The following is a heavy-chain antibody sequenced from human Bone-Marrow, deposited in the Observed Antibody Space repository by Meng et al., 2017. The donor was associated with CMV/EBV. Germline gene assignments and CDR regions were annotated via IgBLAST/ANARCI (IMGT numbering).Heavy chain of an antibody. CDR2: ISSSSSYI. J-gene: IGHJ6*02. V-gene: IGHV3-21*01. Sequence: GESLKISCAASGFTFSSYSMNWVRQAPGKGLEWVSSISSSSSYIYYADSVKGRFTISGDNAKNSLYLQMNSLRAEDTAVYYCARVAAAGRGMDVWGPGTTVTGSS. CDR1: GFTFSSYS. CDR3: ARVAAAGRGMDV. D-gene: IGHD6-13*01.